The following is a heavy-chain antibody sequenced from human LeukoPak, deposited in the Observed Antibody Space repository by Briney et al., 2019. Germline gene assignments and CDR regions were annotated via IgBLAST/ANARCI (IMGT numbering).Heavy chain of an antibody. Sequence: SGGSLRLSCAASGFTFSSYEMNWVRQAPGKGPEWVSSISSSSSYIYYADSVKGRFTISRDNAKNSLYLQMNSLRAEDTAVYYCATTLGGHYYDSSGYYSFDYWGQGTLVTVSS. CDR1: GFTFSSYE. CDR2: ISSSSSYI. J-gene: IGHJ4*02. CDR3: ATTLGGHYYDSSGYYSFDY. D-gene: IGHD3-22*01. V-gene: IGHV3-21*01.